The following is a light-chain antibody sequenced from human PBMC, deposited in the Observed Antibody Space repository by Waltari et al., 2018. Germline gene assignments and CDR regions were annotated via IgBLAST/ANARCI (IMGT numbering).Light chain of an antibody. J-gene: IGLJ2*01. CDR1: ASAAGVYNF. Sequence: RTQPAPLSGPPGQSITISGTGTASAAGVYNFVSWYQDHQGQAPKVIIYDVRDRPSGISERFSGSKSGNTASLTISGLQAEDEADYYCSSQSSDNVVLFGGGTKLTVL. CDR3: SSQSSDNVVL. CDR2: DVR. V-gene: IGLV2-14*03.